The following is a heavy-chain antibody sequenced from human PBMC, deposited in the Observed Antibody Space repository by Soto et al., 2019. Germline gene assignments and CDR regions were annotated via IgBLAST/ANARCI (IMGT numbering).Heavy chain of an antibody. CDR1: GGSISSGDYY. CDR3: ARANGDYFLDY. CDR2: IYYSGST. J-gene: IGHJ4*02. V-gene: IGHV4-39*07. Sequence: SETLSLTCTVSGGSISSGDYYWSWIRQPPGKGLEWIGSIYYSGSTYYNPSLKGRVTISVDTSKNQFSLKLNSVTAADTAVYYCARANGDYFLDYWGQGTLVTVSS. D-gene: IGHD4-17*01.